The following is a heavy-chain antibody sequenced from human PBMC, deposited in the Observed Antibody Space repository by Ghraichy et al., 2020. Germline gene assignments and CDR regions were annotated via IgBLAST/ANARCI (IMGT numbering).Heavy chain of an antibody. CDR1: GGSFSGYY. D-gene: IGHD2-15*01. V-gene: IGHV4-34*01. Sequence: SQTLSLTCAVYGGSFSGYYWSWIRQPPGKGLEWIGEINHSGSTNYNPSLKSRVTISVDTSKNQFSLKLSSVTAADTAVYYCGAGYCSGGSCYWFDPWGQGTLVTVSS. CDR2: INHSGST. CDR3: GAGYCSGGSCYWFDP. J-gene: IGHJ5*02.